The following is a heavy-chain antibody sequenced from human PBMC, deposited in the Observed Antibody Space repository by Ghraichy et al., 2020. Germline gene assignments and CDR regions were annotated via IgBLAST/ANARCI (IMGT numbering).Heavy chain of an antibody. CDR1: GYTFTSYG. J-gene: IGHJ4*02. Sequence: ASVKVSCKASGYTFTSYGISWVRQAPGQGLEWMGWISAYNGNTNYAQKLQGRVTMTTDTSTSTAYMELRSLRSDDTAVYYCARNMRGPIRGVFDYWGQGTLVTVSS. CDR3: ARNMRGPIRGVFDY. CDR2: ISAYNGNT. D-gene: IGHD5-12*01. V-gene: IGHV1-18*01.